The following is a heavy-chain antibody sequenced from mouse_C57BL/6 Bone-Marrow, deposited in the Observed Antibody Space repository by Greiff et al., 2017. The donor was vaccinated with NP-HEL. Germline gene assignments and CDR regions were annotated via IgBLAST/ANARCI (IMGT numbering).Heavy chain of an antibody. CDR1: GYTFTDYY. CDR3: ARATYDDYDGAMGF. Sequence: EVQLQQSGPELVKPGASVKISCKASGYTFTDYYMNWVKQSHGQSLEWIGDINPTNGGNSYNQKFKGKATLTVDKSSSTAYMELRSLTSEDSAVYYCARATYDDYDGAMGFWGQGTSVTVSS. CDR2: INPTNGGN. D-gene: IGHD2-4*01. J-gene: IGHJ4*01. V-gene: IGHV1-26*01.